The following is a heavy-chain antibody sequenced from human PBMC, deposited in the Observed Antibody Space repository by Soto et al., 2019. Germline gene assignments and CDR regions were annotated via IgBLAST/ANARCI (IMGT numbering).Heavy chain of an antibody. CDR3: TTLPRFERSGYHYPTRDY. D-gene: IGHD3-22*01. J-gene: IGHJ4*01. V-gene: IGHV3-15*07. CDR2: IKSKADGETT. CDR1: GFTFSNAW. Sequence: EVQLVESGGGLMKPGGSLRLSCAASGFTFSNAWMNWVRQAPGKGLEWVCRIKSKADGETTDYAAPVKGRSSSSRDDSESTLYLEMVSLRSEDTAVYYCTTLPRFERSGYHYPTRDYWGHGTLVTVSS.